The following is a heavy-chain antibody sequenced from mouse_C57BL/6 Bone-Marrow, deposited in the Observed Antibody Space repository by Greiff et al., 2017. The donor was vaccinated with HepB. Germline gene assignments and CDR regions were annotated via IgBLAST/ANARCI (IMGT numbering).Heavy chain of an antibody. CDR1: GFTFSSYG. J-gene: IGHJ2*01. Sequence: EVKVVESGGDLVKPGGSLKLSCAASGFTFSSYGMSWVRQTPDKRLEWVATISSGGSYTYYPDSVKGRFTISRDNDKNTLYLQMSSLKSEDTAMYYCARHYGSSYGYFDYWGQGTTLTVSS. CDR3: ARHYGSSYGYFDY. V-gene: IGHV5-6*01. CDR2: ISSGGSYT. D-gene: IGHD1-1*01.